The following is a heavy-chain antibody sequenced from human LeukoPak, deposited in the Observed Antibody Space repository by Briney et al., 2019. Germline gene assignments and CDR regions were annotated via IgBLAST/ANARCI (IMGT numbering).Heavy chain of an antibody. CDR3: AQLGVGATSFDS. D-gene: IGHD1-26*01. V-gene: IGHV3-23*01. Sequence: GGSLRLSCAASGFTFSSYAMSWGRQAPGKGLELVSAISGRGGSTYYADAVKGRVTISRHNAKNTRYLQMNSLRGQDTALYYCAQLGVGATSFDSCGQGTLVTVSS. CDR2: ISGRGGST. J-gene: IGHJ4*02. CDR1: GFTFSSYA.